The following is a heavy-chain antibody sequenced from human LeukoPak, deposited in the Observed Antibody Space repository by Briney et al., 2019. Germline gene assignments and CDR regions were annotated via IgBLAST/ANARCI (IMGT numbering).Heavy chain of an antibody. J-gene: IGHJ5*02. CDR2: INPNSGGT. D-gene: IGHD6-19*01. Sequence: MGWINPNSGGTNYAQKFQGRVTMTRDTSISTAYMELSRLRSDDTAVYYCARDSSGWHNWFDPWGQGTLVTVSS. CDR3: ARDSSGWHNWFDP. V-gene: IGHV1-2*02.